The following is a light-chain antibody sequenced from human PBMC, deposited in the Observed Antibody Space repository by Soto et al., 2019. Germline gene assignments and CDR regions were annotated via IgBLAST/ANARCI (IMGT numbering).Light chain of an antibody. Sequence: DIQMTQSPSTLSASVGDRVTITCRASQSISSWLAWYQQKPGKAPKLLIYDASSLESRVPSRFSGSGSGTEFTLPISGLRPDDFATYYCQQYNTYTYTFGQGTKREIK. CDR2: DAS. V-gene: IGKV1-5*01. J-gene: IGKJ2*01. CDR3: QQYNTYTYT. CDR1: QSISSW.